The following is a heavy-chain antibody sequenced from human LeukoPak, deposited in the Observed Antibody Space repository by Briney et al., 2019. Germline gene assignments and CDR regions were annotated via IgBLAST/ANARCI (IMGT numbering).Heavy chain of an antibody. D-gene: IGHD4-11*01. CDR2: ISSSSSYI. CDR3: VRDLNTVTTAFFVY. CDR1: GFTFSGYS. V-gene: IGHV3-21*01. J-gene: IGHJ4*02. Sequence: PGGSLRLSCAASGFTFSGYSMNWVRQAPGKGLEWVSSISSSSSYIYYADSVKGRFTISRDNAKNSLYLQMNSLRAEDTAVYYCVRDLNTVTTAFFVYWGQGTLVTVSS.